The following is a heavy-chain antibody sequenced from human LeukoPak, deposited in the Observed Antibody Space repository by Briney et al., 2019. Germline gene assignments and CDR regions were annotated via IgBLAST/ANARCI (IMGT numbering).Heavy chain of an antibody. CDR2: IIPIFGTA. Sequence: SVKVSCKASGGTFSSYAISRVRQAPGQGLEWMGGIIPIFGTANYAQKFQGRVTITTDESTSTAYMELSSLRSEDTAVYYCASDATLYSSSSEANWFDPWGQGTLVTVSS. D-gene: IGHD6-6*01. J-gene: IGHJ5*02. CDR3: ASDATLYSSSSEANWFDP. V-gene: IGHV1-69*05. CDR1: GGTFSSYA.